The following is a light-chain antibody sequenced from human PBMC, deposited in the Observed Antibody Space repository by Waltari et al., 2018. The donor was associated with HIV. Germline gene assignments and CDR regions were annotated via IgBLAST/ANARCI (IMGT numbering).Light chain of an antibody. CDR3: GAWDDSLSAWV. Sequence: QSVLTQPPSASGTPGQRIIISCSGGRSNIEFHNVNWFQHLPGTAPTLLIQKNNQRTSGVPDRFSASKSGTSASLAIRGLRSEDEADYYCGAWDDSLSAWVFGGGTKLSVL. J-gene: IGLJ3*02. V-gene: IGLV1-47*01. CDR1: RSNIEFHN. CDR2: KNN.